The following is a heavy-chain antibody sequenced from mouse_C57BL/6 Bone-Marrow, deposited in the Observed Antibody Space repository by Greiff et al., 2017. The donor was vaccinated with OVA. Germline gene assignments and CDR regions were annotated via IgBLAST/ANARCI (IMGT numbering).Heavy chain of an antibody. D-gene: IGHD2-3*01. Sequence: EVMLVESGGGLVQPGGSLKLSCAASGFTFSDYYMYWVRQTPEKRLEWVAYISNGGGSTYYPDTVKGRFTISRDNAKNTLYLQMSRLKSEDTAMYYCARRWSTWFAYWGQGTLVTVSA. CDR1: GFTFSDYY. CDR3: ARRWSTWFAY. J-gene: IGHJ3*01. V-gene: IGHV5-12*01. CDR2: ISNGGGST.